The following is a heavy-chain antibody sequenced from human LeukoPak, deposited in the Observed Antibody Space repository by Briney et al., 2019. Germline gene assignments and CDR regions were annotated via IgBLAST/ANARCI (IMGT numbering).Heavy chain of an antibody. Sequence: PSETLSLTCAVYGGSFSGYYWSWIRQPPGKGLEWIGEINHSGSTNYNPSLKSRVTISVDTSKNQFSLKLSSVTAADTAVYYRAGGGFDYYDNPYFDYWGQGTLVTVSS. CDR1: GGSFSGYY. CDR2: INHSGST. D-gene: IGHD3-22*01. V-gene: IGHV4-34*01. J-gene: IGHJ4*02. CDR3: AGGGFDYYDNPYFDY.